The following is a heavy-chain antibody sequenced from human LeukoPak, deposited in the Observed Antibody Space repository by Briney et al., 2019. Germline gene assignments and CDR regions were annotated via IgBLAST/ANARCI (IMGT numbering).Heavy chain of an antibody. J-gene: IGHJ4*02. CDR1: GGSISSYY. CDR3: ARWYYDSRRFDY. D-gene: IGHD3-22*01. V-gene: IGHV4-34*01. CDR2: INHSGST. Sequence: PSETLSLTCTVSGGSISSYYWSWIRQPPGKGLEWIGEINHSGSTNYNPSLKSRVTISVDTSKNQFSLKLSSVTAADTAVYYCARWYYDSRRFDYWGQGTLVTVSS.